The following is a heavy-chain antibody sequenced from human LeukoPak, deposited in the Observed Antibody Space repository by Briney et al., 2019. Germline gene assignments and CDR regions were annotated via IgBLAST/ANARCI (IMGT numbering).Heavy chain of an antibody. CDR3: ARAPSEIGGYYPEYFRH. D-gene: IGHD3-22*01. CDR1: GFTFSSYW. Sequence: GGSLRLSCAASGFTFSSYWMHWVRHDPGRGLVWVSRIKGDGSTRYAVSVKGRFTISRDNAKNTVSLQMNSLRAEDTGVYYCARAPSEIGGYYPEYFRHWGQGTLVTVSP. CDR2: IKGDGST. V-gene: IGHV3-74*01. J-gene: IGHJ1*01.